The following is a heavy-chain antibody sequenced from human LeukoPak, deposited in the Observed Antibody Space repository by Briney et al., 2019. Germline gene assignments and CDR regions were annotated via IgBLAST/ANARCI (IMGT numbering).Heavy chain of an antibody. Sequence: HPGGSLRLSCAASGFSFSSYWVHWVRQAPGTGLVWVSRINTDGTTTNYADSVKGRFTISRDNAKNTVYLQMNSLRAEDTAVYHCAGNGNGWFDPWGQGTLVTVSS. J-gene: IGHJ5*02. V-gene: IGHV3-74*01. CDR1: GFSFSSYW. CDR3: AGNGNGWFDP. D-gene: IGHD1-1*01. CDR2: INTDGTTT.